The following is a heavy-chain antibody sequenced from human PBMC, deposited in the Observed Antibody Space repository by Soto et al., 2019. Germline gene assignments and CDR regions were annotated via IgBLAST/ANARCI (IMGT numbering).Heavy chain of an antibody. J-gene: IGHJ4*02. CDR3: AKADYSQTYFDY. Sequence: QVQLVESGGGVVQPGRSRRLSCAASGFTFSSYGMHWVRQAPGKGLEWVAVISYDGSNKYYADSVKGRFTISRDNSKNTLYLQMNSLRAEDTAVYYCAKADYSQTYFDYWGQGTLVTVSS. V-gene: IGHV3-30*18. D-gene: IGHD2-15*01. CDR1: GFTFSSYG. CDR2: ISYDGSNK.